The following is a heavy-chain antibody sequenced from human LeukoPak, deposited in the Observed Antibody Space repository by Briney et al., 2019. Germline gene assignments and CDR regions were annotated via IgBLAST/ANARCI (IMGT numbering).Heavy chain of an antibody. Sequence: GGSLRLSCAASGFTFSSFAMNWVRQAPGKGLEWVSLITNSGVTTHYADSVKGRFTISRDNSRSTLYLQLNSLRADDTALYYCAKARLYCSSSTCSDHPATLTGMDVWGQGTTVTVSS. J-gene: IGHJ6*02. CDR2: ITNSGVTT. D-gene: IGHD2-2*01. V-gene: IGHV3-23*01. CDR3: AKARLYCSSSTCSDHPATLTGMDV. CDR1: GFTFSSFA.